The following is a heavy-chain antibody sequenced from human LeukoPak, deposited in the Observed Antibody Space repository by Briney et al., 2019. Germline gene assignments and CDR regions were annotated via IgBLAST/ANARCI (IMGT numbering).Heavy chain of an antibody. CDR2: IWYDGSNK. V-gene: IGHV3-33*03. J-gene: IGHJ6*03. D-gene: IGHD4-23*01. CDR1: GFSFSSFG. Sequence: PGRSLRLSCAASGFSFSSFGMHWVRQAPGKGLEWVADIWYDGSNKYYADSVKGRFTISRDNSKNTLYLQMNSLRAEDTAVYYCARWSEVGIIYYYYMDVWGKGTTVTVSS. CDR3: ARWSEVGIIYYYYMDV.